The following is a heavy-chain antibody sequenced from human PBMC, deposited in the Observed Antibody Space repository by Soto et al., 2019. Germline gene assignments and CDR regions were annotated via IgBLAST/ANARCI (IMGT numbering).Heavy chain of an antibody. J-gene: IGHJ4*02. V-gene: IGHV2-5*02. Sequence: QITLKESGPTLVKPTQTLTLTCTFSGFSLSTSGVGVGWIRQPPGKALEWLALIYWDDDKRYSPSLKSRLTITKDTSKNQVVLTMTNMDPVDTATYYCAHRRCYGSGSYFRGSFFDYWGQGTLVTVSS. CDR2: IYWDDDK. D-gene: IGHD3-10*01. CDR3: AHRRCYGSGSYFRGSFFDY. CDR1: GFSLSTSGVG.